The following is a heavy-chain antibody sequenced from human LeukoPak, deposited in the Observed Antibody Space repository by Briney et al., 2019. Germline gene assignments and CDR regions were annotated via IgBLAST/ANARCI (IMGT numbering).Heavy chain of an antibody. CDR2: TYYRSRWYN. Sequence: SQTLSLTCAISGDSVSSNSAAWNWIRQSPSRGLEWLGRTYYRSRWYNDYAVSVKSRISISPDTSKNQFSLKLSSVTAADTAVYYCARGNRFYSSGWCDYWGQGTLVTVSS. CDR3: ARGNRFYSSGWCDY. J-gene: IGHJ4*02. D-gene: IGHD6-19*01. V-gene: IGHV6-1*01. CDR1: GDSVSSNSAA.